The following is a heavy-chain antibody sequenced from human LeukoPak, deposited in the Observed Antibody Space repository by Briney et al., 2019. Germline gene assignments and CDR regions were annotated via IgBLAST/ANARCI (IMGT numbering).Heavy chain of an antibody. CDR2: INHSGST. CDR1: GGSFSDYY. CDR3: ARGTVVSAASWFDP. V-gene: IGHV4-34*01. J-gene: IGHJ5*02. Sequence: PSETLSLTCAVSGGSFSDYYWSWIRQPPGKGLEWIGAINHSGSTNYNPSLKSRVTISVATSKNQFSLKLSSVTAADTAVYYCARGTVVSAASWFDPWGQGTLVTVSS. D-gene: IGHD2/OR15-2a*01.